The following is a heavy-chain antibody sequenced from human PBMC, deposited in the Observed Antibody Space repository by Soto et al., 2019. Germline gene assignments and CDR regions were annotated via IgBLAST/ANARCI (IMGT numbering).Heavy chain of an antibody. CDR2: IYYSGST. J-gene: IGHJ6*02. V-gene: IGHV4-31*03. D-gene: IGHD3-9*01. CDR3: ARDLTSYGMDV. CDR1: GGSINSGGYY. Sequence: QVQLQESGPGLVKPSQTLSLTCTVSGGSINSGGYYWSWIRQHPGKGLEWIGYIYYSGSTYYNPSLMSRVTISVDTSKNQFSLKLSSVTAADTAVYYCARDLTSYGMDVWGQGTTVTVSS.